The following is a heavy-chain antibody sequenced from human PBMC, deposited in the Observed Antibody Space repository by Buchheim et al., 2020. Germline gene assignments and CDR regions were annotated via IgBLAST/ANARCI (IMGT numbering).Heavy chain of an antibody. J-gene: IGHJ6*03. CDR3: AARPPGGTATIRFYYYMDV. CDR2: IVPISGTA. Sequence: QVQLVQSGAEVKKPGSSVKVSCKASGGTFSNYVISWVRQAHGQGLEWMGGIVPISGTANYAQTFQGRLTIIADESTSTAYMELSSLRSEDTAMYYCAARPPGGTATIRFYYYMDVWGTGTT. V-gene: IGHV1-69*01. CDR1: GGTFSNYV. D-gene: IGHD5-24*01.